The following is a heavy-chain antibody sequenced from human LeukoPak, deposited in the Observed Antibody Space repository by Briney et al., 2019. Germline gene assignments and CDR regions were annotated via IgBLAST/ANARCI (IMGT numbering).Heavy chain of an antibody. CDR1: GYTFTAYY. J-gene: IGHJ5*02. V-gene: IGHV1-2*02. CDR2: INPNSGGT. Sequence: GASVKVSCKASGYTFTAYYMHWVRQAPGQGLEWMGWINPNSGGTVYAQNFQGRVTMTRDTSISTAYMELNRLRSDDTAVYYCARGPGAMQGRGRDWFDPWGQGTLVTVSS. CDR3: ARGPGAMQGRGRDWFDP. D-gene: IGHD2-2*01.